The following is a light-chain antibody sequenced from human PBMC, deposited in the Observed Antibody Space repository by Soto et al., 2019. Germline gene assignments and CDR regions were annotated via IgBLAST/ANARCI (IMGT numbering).Light chain of an antibody. V-gene: IGKV1-39*01. CDR3: QQSSGIPYT. J-gene: IGKJ2*01. Sequence: DIQMTQSPASLSASVGDRVTVTCRASQNIGTYLIWYQQQPGKAPKLLIYAASTLQSGVPSRFSGSGSGTDFTLTISSLQPEDFATYYCQQSSGIPYTFGQGTKAEIK. CDR2: AAS. CDR1: QNIGTY.